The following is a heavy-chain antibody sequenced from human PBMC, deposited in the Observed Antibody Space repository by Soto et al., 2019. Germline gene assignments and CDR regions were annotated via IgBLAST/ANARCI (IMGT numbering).Heavy chain of an antibody. J-gene: IGHJ4*02. CDR2: INYSGGT. D-gene: IGHD3-10*01. Sequence: SDTLSLTFTVSSGSISSYNWNWVRQPPGKGLEWILFINYSGGTHYKPSLKSLVTISLDTSKNQFSLKLNSVTAADTAVYYCARENYYALDXWGPGTLVTVSX. CDR3: ARENYYALDX. CDR1: SGSISSYN. V-gene: IGHV4-59*01.